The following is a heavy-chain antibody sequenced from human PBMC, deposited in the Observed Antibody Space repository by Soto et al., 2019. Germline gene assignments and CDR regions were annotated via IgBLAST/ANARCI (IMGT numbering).Heavy chain of an antibody. CDR1: GFLVNSAY. CDR3: ARSGYSVAWGY. CDR2: INSDGST. V-gene: IGHV3-53*01. J-gene: IGHJ4*02. Sequence: EVPLVESGGGLIPPGGSLRLSCAASGFLVNSAYMTWVRQAPGKGLEWLSMINSDGSTLYAESVKGRFTISRDNSKNRLDLQMNSLRAEDTAMYYCARSGYSVAWGYWGQGTLVIVTS. D-gene: IGHD5-18*01.